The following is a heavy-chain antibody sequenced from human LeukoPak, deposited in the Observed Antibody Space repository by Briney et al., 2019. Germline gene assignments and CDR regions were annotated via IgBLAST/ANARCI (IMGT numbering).Heavy chain of an antibody. V-gene: IGHV5-51*01. D-gene: IGHD1-7*01. CDR2: IYPGDSDT. CDR3: ARGAAGTIPDYYYFGMDI. CDR1: GYSFTSYW. Sequence: GESLKISCKGSGYSFTSYWIGRVRQMPGKGLEWMGIIYPGDSDTRYSPSFQGQVTISADKSINTAHLQWSSLKASDTAMYYCARGAAGTIPDYYYFGMDIWGQGTTVTVSS. J-gene: IGHJ6*02.